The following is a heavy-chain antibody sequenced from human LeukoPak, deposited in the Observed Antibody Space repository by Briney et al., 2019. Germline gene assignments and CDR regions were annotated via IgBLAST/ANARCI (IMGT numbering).Heavy chain of an antibody. V-gene: IGHV3-23*01. CDR2: INFSGGDST. CDR1: GFTFSNYA. D-gene: IGHD3-10*01. CDR3: AKTAEYYGSGSIDY. Sequence: GGSLRLSCAASGFTFSNYAMSWVRQAPGKGLEWVSSINFSGGDSTYYADSVKGRFTISRDNSKNTLYLQMNSLRAEDTAIYYCAKTAEYYGSGSIDYWGQGTLVTVSS. J-gene: IGHJ4*02.